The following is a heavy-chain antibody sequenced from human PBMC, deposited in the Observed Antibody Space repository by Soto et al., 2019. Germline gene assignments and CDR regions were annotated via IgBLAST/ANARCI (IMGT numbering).Heavy chain of an antibody. D-gene: IGHD2-2*01. CDR2: ISSSSSYI. J-gene: IGHJ5*02. V-gene: IGHV3-21*01. CDR3: ASASGPLLGYCSSTSCSGFDP. CDR1: GFTFSSYS. Sequence: GGSLRLSCAASGFTFSSYSMNWVRQAPGKGLEWVSSISSSSSYIYYADSVKGRFTISRDNAKNSLYLQMNSLRAEDTAVYYCASASGPLLGYCSSTSCSGFDPWGQGTLVTVSS.